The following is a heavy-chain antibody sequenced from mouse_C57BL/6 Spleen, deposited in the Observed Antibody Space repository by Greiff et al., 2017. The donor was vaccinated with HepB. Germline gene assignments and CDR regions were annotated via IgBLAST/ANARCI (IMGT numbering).Heavy chain of an antibody. CDR1: GFTFSDYG. J-gene: IGHJ1*03. CDR2: ISSGSSTI. CDR3: ARKLAWYFDV. Sequence: EVKLMESGGGLVKPGGSLKLSCAASGFTFSDYGMHWVRQAPEKGLEWVAYISSGSSTIYYADTVKGRFTISRDNAKNTLFLQMTSLRSEDTAMYYCARKLAWYFDVWGTGTTVTVSS. D-gene: IGHD1-1*01. V-gene: IGHV5-17*01.